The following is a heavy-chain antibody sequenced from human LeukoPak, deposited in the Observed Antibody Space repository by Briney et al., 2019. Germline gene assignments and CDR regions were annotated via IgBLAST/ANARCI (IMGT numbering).Heavy chain of an antibody. D-gene: IGHD7-27*01. CDR2: ISAYNGNT. CDR3: ARLRANWGSFFAEHDAFDI. Sequence: ASVKVSCKASGYTFTSYGISWVRQAPGQGLEWMGWISAYNGNTNYAQKLQGRVTMTTDTSTSTAYMELRSLRSDDTAVYYCARLRANWGSFFAEHDAFDIWGQGTMVTVSS. V-gene: IGHV1-18*01. CDR1: GYTFTSYG. J-gene: IGHJ3*02.